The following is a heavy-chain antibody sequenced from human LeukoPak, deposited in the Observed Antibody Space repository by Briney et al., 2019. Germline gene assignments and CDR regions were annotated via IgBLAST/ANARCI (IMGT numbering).Heavy chain of an antibody. D-gene: IGHD5-12*01. CDR1: GYTFTGYY. V-gene: IGHV1-2*02. CDR3: ARDARWSNIVPTTDNWFDP. Sequence: ASVKVSCKASGYTFTGYYMHWVRRAPGEGLEWVGWINPHSGGTKYAQKFQGRVTMTRDTSFSTAYMELSRLRSDDTAVYYCARDARWSNIVPTTDNWFDPWGQGTLVTVSS. CDR2: INPHSGGT. J-gene: IGHJ5*02.